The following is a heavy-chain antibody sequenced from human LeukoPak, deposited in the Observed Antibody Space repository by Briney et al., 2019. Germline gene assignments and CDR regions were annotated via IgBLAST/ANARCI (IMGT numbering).Heavy chain of an antibody. CDR3: ARILDSAWGELGY. CDR2: IRYDGSNK. CDR1: GFTFSSYG. Sequence: GGSLRLSCAASGFTFSSYGMHWVRQAPGKGLEWVAFIRYDGSNKYYADSVKGRSTTSRDNSKNTLYLQMNSLRAEDTAVYYCARILDSAWGELGYWGQGTLVTVSS. J-gene: IGHJ4*02. D-gene: IGHD6-19*01. V-gene: IGHV3-30*02.